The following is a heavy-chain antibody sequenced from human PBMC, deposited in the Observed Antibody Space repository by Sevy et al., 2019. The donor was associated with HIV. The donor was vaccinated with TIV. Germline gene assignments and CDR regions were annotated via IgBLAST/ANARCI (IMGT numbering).Heavy chain of an antibody. J-gene: IGHJ6*03. CDR3: ARDSSGWSGEFYYYYYMDV. V-gene: IGHV4-4*07. Sequence: SETLSLACTVSGGSISSYYWSWIRQPAGKGLEWIGRIYTSGSTNYNPSLKSRVTMSVDTSKNQFSLKLSSVTAADTAVYYCARDSSGWSGEFYYYYYMDVWGKGTTVTVSS. CDR1: GGSISSYY. CDR2: IYTSGST. D-gene: IGHD6-19*01.